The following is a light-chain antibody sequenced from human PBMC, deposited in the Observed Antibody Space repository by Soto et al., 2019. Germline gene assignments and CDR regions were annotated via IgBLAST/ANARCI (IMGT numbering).Light chain of an antibody. CDR2: GAS. J-gene: IGKJ1*01. V-gene: IGKV3-20*01. CDR1: QSVTSNY. Sequence: EIVLTQSPGTLSLSPGERATLSCRASQSVTSNYLAWYQQKPSQAPRLLIYGASSRATGIPDRFSGSGSGTDFTLTSSRLEPEDFAVYYCQQYGSSPWTFGHGTKVEIK. CDR3: QQYGSSPWT.